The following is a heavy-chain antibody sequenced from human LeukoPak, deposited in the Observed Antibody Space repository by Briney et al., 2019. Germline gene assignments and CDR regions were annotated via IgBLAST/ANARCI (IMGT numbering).Heavy chain of an antibody. Sequence: GGSLRLSCAASGFTFSSYSMNWVRQAPGKGLEWDSSISSSSSYIYYADSVKGRFTISRDNAKNSLYLQMNSLRAEDTAVYYCARGPTIFGVVTPFDYWGQGTLVTVSS. J-gene: IGHJ4*02. CDR2: ISSSSSYI. CDR3: ARGPTIFGVVTPFDY. CDR1: GFTFSSYS. D-gene: IGHD3-3*01. V-gene: IGHV3-21*01.